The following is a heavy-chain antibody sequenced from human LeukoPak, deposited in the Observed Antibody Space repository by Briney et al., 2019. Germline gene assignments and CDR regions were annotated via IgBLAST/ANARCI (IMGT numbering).Heavy chain of an antibody. Sequence: GGSLRLSCAASGFTFGSYSMNWVRQAPGKGLEWVSSISSSSSYIYYADSVKGRFTISRDNAKNSLYLQMNSLRAEDTAVYYCARDLSRRGMDVWGKGTTVTVSS. CDR1: GFTFGSYS. V-gene: IGHV3-21*01. CDR3: ARDLSRRGMDV. CDR2: ISSSSSYI. J-gene: IGHJ6*04.